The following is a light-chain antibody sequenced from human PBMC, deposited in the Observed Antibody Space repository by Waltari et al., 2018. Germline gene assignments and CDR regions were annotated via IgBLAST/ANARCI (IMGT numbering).Light chain of an antibody. CDR2: EDS. J-gene: IGLJ3*02. Sequence: HSALTQPASVSGSPGQSITISCTGTSSDVGSYNLVSWYQQHPDKAPKLMIYEDSKRPSGVSNRFSGSKSGNTASLTISWLQAEDEADYYCCSYAGSSTLVFGGGTKLTVL. CDR3: CSYAGSSTLV. CDR1: SSDVGSYNL. V-gene: IGLV2-23*01.